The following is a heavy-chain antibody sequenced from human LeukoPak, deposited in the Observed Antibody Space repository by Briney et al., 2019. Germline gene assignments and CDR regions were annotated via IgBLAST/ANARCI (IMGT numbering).Heavy chain of an antibody. Sequence: GGSLRLSCAASGFTFSSYWMSWVRQAPGKGLEWVANIKQDGSEKYYVDSVKGRFTISRDNAKNSLYLQMNSLRAEDAAVYYCASAIYISYYYGMDVWGQGTTVTVSS. V-gene: IGHV3-7*01. D-gene: IGHD5-24*01. J-gene: IGHJ6*02. CDR3: ASAIYISYYYGMDV. CDR1: GFTFSSYW. CDR2: IKQDGSEK.